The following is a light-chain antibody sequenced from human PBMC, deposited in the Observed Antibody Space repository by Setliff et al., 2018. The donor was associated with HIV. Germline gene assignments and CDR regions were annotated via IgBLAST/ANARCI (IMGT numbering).Light chain of an antibody. Sequence: QSVLTQPASVTGAPGQSITISCTGTSNDIGRFNYVSWYKQFPGKGPTLVIFDVNRRPSGVSNRFSGSKSGNIASLIISGLQAEDEADYFCCSYSRGSTYVFGTGTKVTVL. CDR2: DVN. V-gene: IGLV2-14*03. CDR1: SNDIGRFNY. CDR3: CSYSRGSTYV. J-gene: IGLJ1*01.